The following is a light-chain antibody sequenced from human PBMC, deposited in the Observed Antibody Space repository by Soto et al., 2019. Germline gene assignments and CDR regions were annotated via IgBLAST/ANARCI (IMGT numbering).Light chain of an antibody. Sequence: VLTQSPATLSLSPGERATFSCMASQSVRRYLAWYQQKPGKAPRLLIYHAYNRSTGIPPRFSGSGSGTDFTLTISSLEPEDSEVYYCQQRHMWPITFGQGTRLEIK. J-gene: IGKJ5*01. CDR2: HAY. CDR1: QSVRRY. CDR3: QQRHMWPIT. V-gene: IGKV3-11*01.